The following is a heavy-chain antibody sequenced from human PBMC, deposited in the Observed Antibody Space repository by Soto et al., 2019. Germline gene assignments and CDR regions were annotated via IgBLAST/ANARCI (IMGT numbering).Heavy chain of an antibody. CDR3: ARDKGYCSGGSRYPALDY. CDR1: GGSISSYY. CDR2: IYTSGST. Sequence: SETLSLTCTVSGGSISSYYWSWIRQPAGKGLEWIGRIYTSGSTNYNPSLKSRVTMSVDTSKNQFSLKLSSVTAADTAVYYCARDKGYCSGGSRYPALDYWGQGTLVTVSS. J-gene: IGHJ4*02. D-gene: IGHD2-15*01. V-gene: IGHV4-4*07.